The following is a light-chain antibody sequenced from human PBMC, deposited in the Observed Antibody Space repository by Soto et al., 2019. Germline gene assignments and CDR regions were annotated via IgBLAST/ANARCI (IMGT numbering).Light chain of an antibody. J-gene: IGKJ1*01. Sequence: EIVLTQSPGTLSLSPGERATLSCRASQSVTSNYLAWYQQEPGQAPRLLIYGASSRATGIPDRFSGSGSGTDFTLTISRLETEDFAVDYCQQYGYSPPTFGLGTKVDIK. CDR2: GAS. CDR1: QSVTSNY. CDR3: QQYGYSPPT. V-gene: IGKV3-20*01.